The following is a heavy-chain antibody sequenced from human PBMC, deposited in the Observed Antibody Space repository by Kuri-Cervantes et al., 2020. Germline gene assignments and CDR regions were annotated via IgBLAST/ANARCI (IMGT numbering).Heavy chain of an antibody. CDR3: AKAMSSSWHRGPCGY. D-gene: IGHD6-13*01. CDR2: ISYDGSNK. J-gene: IGHJ4*02. V-gene: IGHV3-30*18. CDR1: GFTFSDYY. Sequence: GESLKISCAASGFTFSDYYMSWIRQAPGKGLEWVAVISYDGSNKYYADSVKGRFTISRDNSKNTLYLQMNSLRAEDTAVYYCAKAMSSSWHRGPCGYWGQGTLVTVSS.